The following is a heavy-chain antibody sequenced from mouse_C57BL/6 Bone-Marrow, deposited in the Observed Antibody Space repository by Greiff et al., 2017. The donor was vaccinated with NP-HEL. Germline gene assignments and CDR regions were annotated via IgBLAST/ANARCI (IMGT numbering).Heavy chain of an antibody. CDR3: TRGLRRRGYFDY. D-gene: IGHD1-1*01. CDR1: GFTFSSYA. Sequence: EVQGVESGEGLVKPGGSLKLSCAASGFTFSSYAMSWVRQTPEKRLEWVAYISSGGDYIYYADTVKGRFTISRDNDRNSLYLQMSSLKSEDTAMYYCTRGLRRRGYFDYWGQGTTLTVTA. J-gene: IGHJ2*01. CDR2: ISSGGDYI. V-gene: IGHV5-9-1*02.